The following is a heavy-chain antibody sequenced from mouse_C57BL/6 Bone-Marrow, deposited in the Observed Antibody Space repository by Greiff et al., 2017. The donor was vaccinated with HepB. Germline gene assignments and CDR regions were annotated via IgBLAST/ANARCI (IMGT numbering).Heavy chain of an antibody. CDR3: ARQEVKRSYYARYY. V-gene: IGHV5-6*02. Sequence: EVKLVESGGDLVKPGGSLKLSCAASGFTFSSYGMSWVRQTPDKRLEWVATISSGGSYTYYPDSVKGRFTFSRDNAKNTLNLQISRLKSEDTAMYDGARQEVKRSYYARYYWGQGTSITVTS. D-gene: IGHD2-2*01. CDR2: ISSGGSYT. CDR1: GFTFSSYG. J-gene: IGHJ4*01.